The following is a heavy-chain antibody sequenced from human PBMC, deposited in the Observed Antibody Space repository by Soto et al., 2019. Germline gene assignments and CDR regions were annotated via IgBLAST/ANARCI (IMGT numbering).Heavy chain of an antibody. D-gene: IGHD4-4*01. V-gene: IGHV3-21*01. Sequence: GGSLRLSCAASGFTFSSYSMNWVRQAPGKGLEWVSSISSSSSYIYYADSVKGRFTISRDNAKNSLYLQMNSLRAEDTAVYYCARGEEEYSEPHDYWGQGTLVTVSS. CDR2: ISSSSSYI. J-gene: IGHJ4*02. CDR3: ARGEEEYSEPHDY. CDR1: GFTFSSYS.